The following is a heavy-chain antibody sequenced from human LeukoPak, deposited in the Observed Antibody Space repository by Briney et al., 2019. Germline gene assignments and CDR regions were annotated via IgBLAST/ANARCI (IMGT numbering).Heavy chain of an antibody. CDR3: ARRQGQLAAFDY. J-gene: IGHJ4*02. CDR1: GGSVSSSSYY. Sequence: PSETQSLTCTVSGGSVSSSSYYWGWIRQPPGKGLEWIGSIYYSGSTYYNPSLKSRVTISVDTSKNQFSLKLSSVTAADTAVYYCARRQGQLAAFDYWGQGTLVTVSS. CDR2: IYYSGST. V-gene: IGHV4-39*01. D-gene: IGHD6-6*01.